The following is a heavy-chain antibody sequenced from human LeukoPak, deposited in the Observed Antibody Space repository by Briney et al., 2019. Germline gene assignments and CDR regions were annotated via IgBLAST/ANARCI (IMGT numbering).Heavy chain of an antibody. Sequence: PGGSLRLSCAASGFTFSSYAMHWVRQAPGKGLEWVAVISYDGSNKYCADSVKGRFTISRDNSKNTLYLQMNSLRAEDTAVYYCAKISATWELWTYFDYWGQGTLVTVSS. D-gene: IGHD1-26*01. CDR3: AKISATWELWTYFDY. CDR2: ISYDGSNK. J-gene: IGHJ4*02. CDR1: GFTFSSYA. V-gene: IGHV3-30-3*02.